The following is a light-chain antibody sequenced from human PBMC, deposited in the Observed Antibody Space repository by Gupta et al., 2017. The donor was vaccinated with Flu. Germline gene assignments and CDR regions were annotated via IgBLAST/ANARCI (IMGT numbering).Light chain of an antibody. V-gene: IGLV2-14*01. CDR1: SSDVGGYNY. CDR3: SSYTSSSTLGV. CDR2: EVS. Sequence: QSALSQPASVSGSPGQSSTLSCTRTSSDVGGYNYVSWYQQHPGKAPKLMIYEVSNRPSGVSNRFSGSKSGNTASLTISGLQAEDEADYYCSSYTSSSTLGVFGGGTKLTVL. J-gene: IGLJ3*02.